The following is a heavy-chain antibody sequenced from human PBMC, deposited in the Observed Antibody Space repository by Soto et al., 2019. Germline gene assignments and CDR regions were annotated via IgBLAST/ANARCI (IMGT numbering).Heavy chain of an antibody. V-gene: IGHV3-33*01. D-gene: IGHD2-21*02. J-gene: IGHJ4*02. Sequence: VAVIWYDGSNKYYADSVKGRFTISRDNSKNTLYLQMNGLRAEDTAVYYCARDGAYCGGDCYSGGDYYFDYWGQGTLVTVSS. CDR2: IWYDGSNK. CDR3: ARDGAYCGGDCYSGGDYYFDY.